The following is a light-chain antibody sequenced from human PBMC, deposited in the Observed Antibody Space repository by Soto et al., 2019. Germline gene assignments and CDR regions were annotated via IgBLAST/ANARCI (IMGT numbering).Light chain of an antibody. V-gene: IGLV2-8*01. CDR1: SSDVGGYNF. J-gene: IGLJ2*01. CDR2: EVN. CDR3: SSYAGTNVV. Sequence: QSALTQPPSASGSPGQSVTISCTGTSSDVGGYNFASWYQQHPGKAPKLMIFEVNKRPSGVPDRFSGSKSGNTASLTVSGLQAEDEADYYCSSYAGTNVVFGGGTKVTVL.